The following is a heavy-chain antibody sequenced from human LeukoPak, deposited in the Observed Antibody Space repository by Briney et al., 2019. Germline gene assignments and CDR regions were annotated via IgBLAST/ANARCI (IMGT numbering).Heavy chain of an antibody. V-gene: IGHV3-33*08. Sequence: PGGSLRLSCAASGFTFSNAWLHWVRQAPGKGLEWVAGDNQYNVESVKGRFTISRDSSKNTVYLQMNSLAVEDTAVYYCARDPPRVRNSWGDGFDVWGQGTTVTVSS. CDR1: GFTFSNAW. J-gene: IGHJ6*02. CDR2: DNQ. CDR3: ARDPPRVRNSWGDGFDV. D-gene: IGHD4-23*01.